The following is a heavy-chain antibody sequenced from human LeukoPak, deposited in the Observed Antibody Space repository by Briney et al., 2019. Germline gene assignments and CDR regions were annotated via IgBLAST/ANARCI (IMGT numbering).Heavy chain of an antibody. D-gene: IGHD5-18*01. CDR1: GGTFNTYP. Sequence: SVKISCKASGGTFNTYPITWVRQAPGQGLEWMGRIIPILDVADSAQRFQGRVTITADRSTSTVYMELNSLRSEDTAIYYCARFPVRGYTYGSVIHHMDVWGQGTTVIVSS. CDR2: IIPILDVA. CDR3: ARFPVRGYTYGSVIHHMDV. V-gene: IGHV1-69*02. J-gene: IGHJ6*02.